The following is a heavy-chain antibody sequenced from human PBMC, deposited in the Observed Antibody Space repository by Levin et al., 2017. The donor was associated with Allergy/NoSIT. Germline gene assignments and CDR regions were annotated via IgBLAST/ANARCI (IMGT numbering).Heavy chain of an antibody. Sequence: GGSLRLSCAASGFTFSSYAMSWVRQAPGKGLEWVSAISGSGGSTYYADSVKGRFTISRDNSKNTLYLQMNSLRAEDTAVYYCAKDLLQQLVRFAVRGWNNFDYWGQGTLVTVSS. D-gene: IGHD6-13*01. CDR3: AKDLLQQLVRFAVRGWNNFDY. CDR1: GFTFSSYA. V-gene: IGHV3-23*01. J-gene: IGHJ4*02. CDR2: ISGSGGST.